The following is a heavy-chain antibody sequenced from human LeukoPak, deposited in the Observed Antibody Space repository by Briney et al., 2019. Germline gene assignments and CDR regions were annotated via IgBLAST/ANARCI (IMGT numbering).Heavy chain of an antibody. Sequence: SETLSLTCTVSGGSISSGSYYWGWIRQPPGRGLEWIGSIYYSGSTYYNPSLKSRVTVSVDTSKNQFSLKLSSVTAADTAVYYCARRLGYCSGGSCYGTGSWFDPWGQGTLVTVSS. CDR2: IYYSGST. J-gene: IGHJ5*02. D-gene: IGHD2-15*01. CDR3: ARRLGYCSGGSCYGTGSWFDP. V-gene: IGHV4-39*01. CDR1: GGSISSGSYY.